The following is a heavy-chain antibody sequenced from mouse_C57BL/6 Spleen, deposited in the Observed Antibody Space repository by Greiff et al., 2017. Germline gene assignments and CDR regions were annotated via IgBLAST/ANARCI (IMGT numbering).Heavy chain of an antibody. D-gene: IGHD4-1*01. CDR2: FHPYNDDT. V-gene: IGHV1-47*01. Sequence: VQLVESGAELVKPGASVKMSCKASGYTFTTYPIEWMKQNHGKSLEWIGNFHPYNDDTKYNEKFKGKATLTVEKSSSTVYLELSRLTSDDSAVYDYARVYPSGAGYAMDYGGQGTSVTVSS. CDR3: ARVYPSGAGYAMDY. CDR1: GYTFTTYP. J-gene: IGHJ4*01.